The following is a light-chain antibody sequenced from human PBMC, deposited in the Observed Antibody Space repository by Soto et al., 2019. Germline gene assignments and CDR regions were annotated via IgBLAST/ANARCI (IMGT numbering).Light chain of an antibody. V-gene: IGKV1-5*01. Sequence: EIQISQSPSRLFASVDDRVRIACRASQSISSWLAWYQQKPGKAPKLLIYDASSLESGVPSRFSGSGSGTEFTLTISSLQPDDFATYYCQQYNSYSATFGQGTKVDIK. CDR2: DAS. J-gene: IGKJ1*01. CDR1: QSISSW. CDR3: QQYNSYSAT.